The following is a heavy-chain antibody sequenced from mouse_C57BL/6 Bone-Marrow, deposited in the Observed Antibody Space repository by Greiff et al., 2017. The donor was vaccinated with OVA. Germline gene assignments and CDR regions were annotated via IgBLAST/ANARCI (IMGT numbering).Heavy chain of an antibody. D-gene: IGHD4-1*01. CDR1: GYTFTSYW. CDR2: IDPSDSYT. CDR3: ARVVLAGTDYYAMDY. V-gene: IGHV1-69*01. J-gene: IGHJ4*01. Sequence: VQLKQPGAELVMPGASVKLSCKASGYTFTSYWMHWVKQRPGQGLEWIGEIDPSDSYTNYNQKFKGKSTLTVDKSSSTAYMQLSSLTSEDSAVYYCARVVLAGTDYYAMDYWGQGTSVTVSS.